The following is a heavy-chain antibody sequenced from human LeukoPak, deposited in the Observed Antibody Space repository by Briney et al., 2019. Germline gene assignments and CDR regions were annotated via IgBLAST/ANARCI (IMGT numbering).Heavy chain of an antibody. CDR1: GFTFDDYT. J-gene: IGHJ4*02. CDR2: ISWDGGST. D-gene: IGHD6-6*01. CDR3: AKEHSSSTYYFDY. V-gene: IGHV3-43*01. Sequence: GGSLRLSFAASGFTFDDYTMHWVRQAPGKGLEWVSLISWDGGSTYYADSVKGRFTISRDNSKNSLYLQMDSLRTEDTALYYCAKEHSSSTYYFDYWGQGTLVTVSS.